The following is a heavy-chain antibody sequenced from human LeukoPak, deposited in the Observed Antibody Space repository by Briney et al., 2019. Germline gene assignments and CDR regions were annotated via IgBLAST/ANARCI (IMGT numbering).Heavy chain of an antibody. CDR2: IKQDGGEK. V-gene: IGHV3-7*01. CDR1: GFTFSTYW. CDR3: TSTTLAGSRNV. J-gene: IGHJ6*02. D-gene: IGHD3-3*02. Sequence: GGSLRLSCVGYGFTFSTYWMSWVRQAPGKGLEWVANIKQDGGEKYYVDSVKGRFTISRDNAKNSLYLQMNSLRAEDTAVYYCTSTTLAGSRNVWGQGTTVTVSS.